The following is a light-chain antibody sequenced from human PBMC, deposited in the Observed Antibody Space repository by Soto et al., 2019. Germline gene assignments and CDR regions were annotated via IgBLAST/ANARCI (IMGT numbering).Light chain of an antibody. CDR1: PIVSNS. CDR2: DAS. Sequence: ESVLTQSPATLSLSPGERATLSCRASPIVSNSLAWYQHKPGQAPRLLIYDASNRATGVPTRFSGSGSGTDFTLSMSSLEPEDFAVYYCQQYNDWPPTFGQGTKVDIK. CDR3: QQYNDWPPT. V-gene: IGKV3-11*01. J-gene: IGKJ1*01.